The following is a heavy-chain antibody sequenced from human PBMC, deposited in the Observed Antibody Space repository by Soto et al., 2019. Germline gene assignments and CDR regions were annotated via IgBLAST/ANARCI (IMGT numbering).Heavy chain of an antibody. J-gene: IGHJ6*02. CDR2: IYSRGST. Sequence: PSETLSLTCSVSGLPLSSYYWSWLRQPPGKGLEWIGYIYSRGSTSYNPSLKSRASILVDTSKNQFSLRLTSVTAADTAVYYCATGRISRGLDVWGQGTTGTV. CDR3: ATGRISRGLDV. CDR1: GLPLSSYY. V-gene: IGHV4-59*12.